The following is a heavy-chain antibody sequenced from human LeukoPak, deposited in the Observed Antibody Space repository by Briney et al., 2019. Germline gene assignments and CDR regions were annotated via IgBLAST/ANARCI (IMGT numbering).Heavy chain of an antibody. J-gene: IGHJ5*02. D-gene: IGHD3-10*01. CDR2: INHSGST. V-gene: IGHV4-34*01. CDR1: GESFSGYY. CDR3: ATNYYGSGSYSDH. Sequence: PWETLSLTCAVYGESFSGYYWSWIRQPPGKGLEWIGEINHSGSTKYNPALKSRVTISVDTSKNQFSLKMSSVTAADTALYYCATNYYGSGSYSDHWGQGTLVTVSS.